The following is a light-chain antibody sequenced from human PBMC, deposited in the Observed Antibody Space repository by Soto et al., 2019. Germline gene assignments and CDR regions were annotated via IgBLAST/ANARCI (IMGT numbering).Light chain of an antibody. CDR2: DAS. Sequence: EVVMTQSPAILSVSPGERATLSCRSSQSVSSALAWYQHKPGQAPRLLMHDASSRATGIPARFSGSGSGTEFTLTISSLQSEDFAVYYCQQYNNWPPITFGQGTRLEI. V-gene: IGKV3-15*01. CDR3: QQYNNWPPIT. J-gene: IGKJ5*01. CDR1: QSVSSA.